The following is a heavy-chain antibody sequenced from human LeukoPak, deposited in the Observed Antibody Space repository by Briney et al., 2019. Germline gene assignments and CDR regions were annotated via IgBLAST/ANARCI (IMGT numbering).Heavy chain of an antibody. J-gene: IGHJ5*02. CDR3: ARQSTIAAARIDP. CDR2: IYYSGSA. D-gene: IGHD6-25*01. Sequence: SETLSLTCTVSGGSIRSSYYYWGWIRQPPGKGLEWIANIYYSGSAYYSPSLKSLVTVSIDTSKNQFSLKLNSVTAADTAVYYCARQSTIAAARIDPWGQGTLVTVSS. CDR1: GGSIRSSYYY. V-gene: IGHV4-39*01.